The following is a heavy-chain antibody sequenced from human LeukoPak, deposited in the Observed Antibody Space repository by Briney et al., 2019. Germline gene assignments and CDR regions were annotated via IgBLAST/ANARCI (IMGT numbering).Heavy chain of an antibody. Sequence: SVKVSCKASGGTFSSYAISWVRQAPGQGLEWMGRIIPIFGIANYAQKFQGRVTITADKSTSTAYMELSSLRSEDTAVYYCASESRSGYDWDYWGQGTLVTVSS. J-gene: IGHJ4*02. CDR2: IIPIFGIA. CDR1: GGTFSSYA. D-gene: IGHD6-25*01. V-gene: IGHV1-69*04. CDR3: ASESRSGYDWDY.